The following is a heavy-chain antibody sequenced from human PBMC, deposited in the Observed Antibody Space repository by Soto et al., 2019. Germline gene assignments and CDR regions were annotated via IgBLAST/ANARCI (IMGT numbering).Heavy chain of an antibody. V-gene: IGHV1-69*13. J-gene: IGHJ6*02. CDR3: ARSSRGRAAAGLYNYYGMDV. CDR2: IIPIFGTA. D-gene: IGHD6-13*01. Sequence: GASVKVSCKASGGTFSSYAISWVRQAPGQGLEWMGGIIPIFGTANYAQKFQGRVTITADESTSTAYMELSSLRSEDTAVYYCARSSRGRAAAGLYNYYGMDVWGQGTTVTVSS. CDR1: GGTFSSYA.